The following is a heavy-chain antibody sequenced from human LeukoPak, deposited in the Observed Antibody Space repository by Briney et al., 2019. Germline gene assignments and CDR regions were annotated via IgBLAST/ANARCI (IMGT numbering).Heavy chain of an antibody. CDR3: ATNEWSGYYFEY. CDR2: IYSSGST. CDR1: GGSISSSSYY. V-gene: IGHV4-39*01. J-gene: IGHJ4*02. D-gene: IGHD3-3*01. Sequence: SETLSLACTVSGGSISSSSYYWGWIRQPPGKGLEWIGSIYSSGSTYYNPSLKSRVTISVDTSKNQFSLKLSSVTAADTAVYYCATNEWSGYYFEYWGQGTLVPVSS.